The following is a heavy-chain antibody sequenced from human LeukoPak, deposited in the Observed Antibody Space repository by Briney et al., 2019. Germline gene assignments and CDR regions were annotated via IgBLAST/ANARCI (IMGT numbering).Heavy chain of an antibody. Sequence: PSETLSPTCTISGGSISSYYWSWIRQPPGKGLEWIGYIYYTGSTNHNPSLKSRVTISVDTSKNQFSLKLSSVTAADTAVYYCARVVYSGYDFRGAMDVWGKGTTVTVSS. CDR2: IYYTGST. V-gene: IGHV4-59*01. D-gene: IGHD5-12*01. CDR1: GGSISSYY. J-gene: IGHJ6*03. CDR3: ARVVYSGYDFRGAMDV.